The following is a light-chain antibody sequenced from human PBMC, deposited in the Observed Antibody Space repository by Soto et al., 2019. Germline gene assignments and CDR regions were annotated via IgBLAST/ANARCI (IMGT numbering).Light chain of an antibody. CDR1: HGISNY. CDR2: AAS. J-gene: IGKJ3*01. V-gene: IGKV1-27*01. Sequence: DIQMTQSPSSLSASVGDRVTITCRASHGISNYLAWYQQKPGKVPKLLIYAASTLQSGVPSRFSGSGSGTDFTLTISSLQPEDVATYYCQKYNSAPPVTFGPGTKVDIK. CDR3: QKYNSAPPVT.